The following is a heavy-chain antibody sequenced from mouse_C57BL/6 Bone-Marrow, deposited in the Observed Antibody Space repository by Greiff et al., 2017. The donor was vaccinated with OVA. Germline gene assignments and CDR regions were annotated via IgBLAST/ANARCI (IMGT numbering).Heavy chain of an antibody. J-gene: IGHJ1*03. CDR3: ARQEITRYFDV. V-gene: IGHV5-6*01. CDR2: ISSGGSYT. Sequence: EVKLVESGGDLVKPGGSLKLSCAASGFTFSSYGMSWVRQTPDKRLEWVATISSGGSYTYYPDSVKGRFTISRDNAKNTLYLQMSSLKSEDTAMYYCARQEITRYFDVWGTGTTVTVSS. CDR1: GFTFSSYG. D-gene: IGHD1-1*01.